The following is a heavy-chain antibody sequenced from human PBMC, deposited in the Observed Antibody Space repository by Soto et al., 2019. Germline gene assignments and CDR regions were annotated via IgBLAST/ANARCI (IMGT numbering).Heavy chain of an antibody. CDR1: GFTVSNNY. Sequence: EVQVVESGGGLVQPGGSLRLSCAASGFTVSNNYMTWVRQAPGKGLEWVSLIYSRGGTDYADSVKGRFTISRDNSKNMVYLQTNSLRVGDTAVYYGARGGSGSQTVGYWGQGARVTVSS. D-gene: IGHD1-26*01. J-gene: IGHJ4*02. CDR3: ARGGSGSQTVGY. CDR2: IYSRGGT. V-gene: IGHV3-66*01.